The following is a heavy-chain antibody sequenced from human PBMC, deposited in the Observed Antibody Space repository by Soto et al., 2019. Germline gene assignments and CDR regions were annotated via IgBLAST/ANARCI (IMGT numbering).Heavy chain of an antibody. J-gene: IGHJ4*02. Sequence: GGSRRLSCAASGFTFSSYAMSWVRQAPGKGLEWVSAISGSGGSTYYADSVKGRFTISRDNSKNTLYLQVNSHRAGDTAVYYGANRVPYSSSSFYDYWGQGTLVTVSS. CDR1: GFTFSSYA. D-gene: IGHD6-13*01. CDR3: ANRVPYSSSSFYDY. V-gene: IGHV3-23*01. CDR2: ISGSGGST.